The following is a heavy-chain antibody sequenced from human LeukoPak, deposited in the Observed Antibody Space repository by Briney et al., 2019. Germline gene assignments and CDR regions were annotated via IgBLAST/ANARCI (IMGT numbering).Heavy chain of an antibody. CDR1: GYTFISYA. J-gene: IGHJ5*02. CDR3: ARDYYGDYVYGGWFDP. V-gene: IGHV1-3*01. CDR2: INADNGNT. Sequence: ASVKVSCKASGYTFISYAMHWVRQAPGQRLEWMGWINADNGNTKYSQKFQGRVTITRDTSASTAYMELSSLRSEDTAVYYCARDYYGDYVYGGWFDPWGQGTLVTVSS. D-gene: IGHD4-17*01.